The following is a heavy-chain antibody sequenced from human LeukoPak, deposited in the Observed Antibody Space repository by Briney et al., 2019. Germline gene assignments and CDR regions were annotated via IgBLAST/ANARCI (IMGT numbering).Heavy chain of an antibody. Sequence: GGSLRLSCAASEFTFNNYAVSWVRQAPGQGLEWVSTISGRGGITYYADSVKGRFTISRDNSKNTLYLQMNSLRAEDTAVYYCAKHLERYFDWLLSDYWGQGTLVTVSS. D-gene: IGHD3-9*01. CDR2: ISGRGGIT. V-gene: IGHV3-23*01. CDR3: AKHLERYFDWLLSDY. J-gene: IGHJ4*02. CDR1: EFTFNNYA.